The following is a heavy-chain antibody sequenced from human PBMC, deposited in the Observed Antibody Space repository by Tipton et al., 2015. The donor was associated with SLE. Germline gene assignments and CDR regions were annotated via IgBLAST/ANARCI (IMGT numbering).Heavy chain of an antibody. Sequence: TLSLTCTVSGGSVSSTNYYWSWIRQPAGRGLEWIGRIYSSGTTNYNPSLKSRLSISIDTSNNQFSLKLNSVTAADTAVYYCARVGPERTLDYWGQGTLVTVSS. CDR3: ARVGPERTLDY. CDR1: GGSVSSTNYY. D-gene: IGHD1-14*01. J-gene: IGHJ4*02. V-gene: IGHV4-61*10. CDR2: IYSSGTT.